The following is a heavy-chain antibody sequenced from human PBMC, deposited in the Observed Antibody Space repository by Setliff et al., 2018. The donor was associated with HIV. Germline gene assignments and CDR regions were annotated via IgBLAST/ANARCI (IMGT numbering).Heavy chain of an antibody. Sequence: SETLSLTCTVSGGSISSSSYYWGWIRQHPGKGLEWIGYIFYSGSTYYNPSLKSRVTISVDTSKNQFSLKLSSVTAADTAVYFCATLRWLRSKHSDYWGQGTLVTVS. V-gene: IGHV4-39*01. CDR3: ATLRWLRSKHSDY. J-gene: IGHJ4*01. CDR1: GGSISSSSYY. D-gene: IGHD5-12*01. CDR2: IFYSGST.